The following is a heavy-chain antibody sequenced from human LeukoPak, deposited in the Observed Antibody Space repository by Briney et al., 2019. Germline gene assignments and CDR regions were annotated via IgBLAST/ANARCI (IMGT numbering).Heavy chain of an antibody. CDR2: INHSGRT. J-gene: IGHJ6*03. V-gene: IGHV4-34*01. CDR3: ARAGVVAYHLYYFHMDV. CDR1: GGSLTGYY. Sequence: SETLSLTCAVSGGSLTGYYWSWIRQPPGKGLEWIREINHSGRTNDNTSLKSRVTMSIDTSKNQFSLNLTSVTAADTAVYYCARAGVVAYHLYYFHMDVWGKVTTVTVSS. D-gene: IGHD1-14*01.